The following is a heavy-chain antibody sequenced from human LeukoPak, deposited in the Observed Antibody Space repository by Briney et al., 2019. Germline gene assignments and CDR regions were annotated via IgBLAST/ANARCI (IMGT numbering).Heavy chain of an antibody. D-gene: IGHD2-8*01. J-gene: IGHJ4*02. CDR2: IYPADSDT. CDR3: ARHGAGYCTNGVCRHFDY. CDR1: GYSFTSYW. Sequence: GESLKISCKGSGYSFTSYWIGWVRQMPGKGLEWVGIIYPADSDTRYSPSFQGQVPISADKSISTAYLQWSSLKASDTAMYYCARHGAGYCTNGVCRHFDYWGQGTLVTVSS. V-gene: IGHV5-51*01.